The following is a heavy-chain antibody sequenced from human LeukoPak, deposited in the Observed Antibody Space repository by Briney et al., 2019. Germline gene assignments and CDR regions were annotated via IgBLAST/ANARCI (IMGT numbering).Heavy chain of an antibody. V-gene: IGHV3-7*01. CDR1: GFIFSNYW. J-gene: IGHJ4*02. CDR2: IKPDGSEK. D-gene: IGHD6-6*01. Sequence: GGSLRLSCAASGFIFSNYWMSWVRQAPGKGLEWVANIKPDGSEKYYVDSLRGRFTISRDNAKNSLYLQMNSLRVEDTAVYYCARGGNSSWDYWGQGALVTVSS. CDR3: ARGGNSSWDY.